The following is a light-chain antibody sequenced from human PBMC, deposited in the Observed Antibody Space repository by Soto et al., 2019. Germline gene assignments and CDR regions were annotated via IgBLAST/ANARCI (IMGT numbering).Light chain of an antibody. CDR1: QTISHW. J-gene: IGKJ1*01. V-gene: IGKV1-5*01. CDR2: DAS. CDR3: QQYNTYWT. Sequence: DIQMTQSPSTLSGSVGDRVTITCRASQTISHWLAWYQQKPGKAPKLLIFDASSLENGVPSRFSGSGSGTEFTLTITGLQPDDFATYYCQQYNTYWTFGQGTKV.